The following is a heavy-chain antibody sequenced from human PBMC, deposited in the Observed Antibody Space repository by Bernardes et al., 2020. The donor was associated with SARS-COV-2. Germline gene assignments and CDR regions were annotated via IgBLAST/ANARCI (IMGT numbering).Heavy chain of an antibody. CDR3: ARRIAKFDR. V-gene: IGHV4-59*08. J-gene: IGHJ5*02. CDR2: IYYSGSA. Sequence: SETLSLTRTVSGDSLNNNYWTWIRQPPGRGLEWIGSIYYSGSANYNPSLRSRVTISVDTSKNQFSLKLISVTAADTAVYYCARRIAKFDRWGQGALVTVSS. CDR1: GDSLNNNY. D-gene: IGHD6-13*01.